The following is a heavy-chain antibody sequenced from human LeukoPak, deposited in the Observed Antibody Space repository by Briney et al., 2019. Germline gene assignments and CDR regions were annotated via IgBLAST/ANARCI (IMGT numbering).Heavy chain of an antibody. D-gene: IGHD3-22*01. CDR3: ARAHYDSSGQFDY. J-gene: IGHJ4*02. Sequence: PSETLPLTCAVYGGSFSGYYWSWVRQPPGKGLEWIGEINHSGSTNYNPSLKSRVTISVDTSQNHFSLKLSSVTAADTAVYYCARAHYDSSGQFDYWGQGTLVTVSS. CDR1: GGSFSGYY. CDR2: INHSGST. V-gene: IGHV4-34*01.